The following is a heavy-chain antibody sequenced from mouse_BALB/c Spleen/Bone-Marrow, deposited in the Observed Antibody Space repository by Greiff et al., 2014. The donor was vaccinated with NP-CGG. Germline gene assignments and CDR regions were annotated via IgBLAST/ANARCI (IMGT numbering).Heavy chain of an antibody. V-gene: IGHV2-9*02. Sequence: VMLVESGPGLVAPSQSLSITCTVSGFSLTSHGVHWVRQPPGKGLEWLRVIWAGGSTNYNSALMSRLSISKDNSKSQVFLKMNSLQTDDTAMYYCARPTPRYFAMDYWGQGTSVTVSS. J-gene: IGHJ4*01. CDR1: GFSLTSHG. CDR2: IWAGGST. CDR3: ARPTPRYFAMDY. D-gene: IGHD6-1*01.